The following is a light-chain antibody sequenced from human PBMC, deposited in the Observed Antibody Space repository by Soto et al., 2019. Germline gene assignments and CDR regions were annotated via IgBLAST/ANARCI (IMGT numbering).Light chain of an antibody. CDR1: SFNIGSNS. CDR3: AAWDDMLTGHVV. V-gene: IGLV1-44*01. Sequence: QSVLTQPPSASGTPGQRGTISCSGSSFNIGSNSVNWYQQLPGAAPKLLIYSNNQRPSGVPDRFSGSKSGTSASLAISGLQSEDEADYYCAAWDDMLTGHVVFGGGTKLTVL. CDR2: SNN. J-gene: IGLJ2*01.